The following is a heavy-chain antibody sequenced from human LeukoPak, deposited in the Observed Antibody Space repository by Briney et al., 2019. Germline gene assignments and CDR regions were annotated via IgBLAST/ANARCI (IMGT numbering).Heavy chain of an antibody. CDR3: ARTSGGSSGWYSDYMDV. V-gene: IGHV3-20*04. CDR1: GFTFDDYG. D-gene: IGHD6-19*01. J-gene: IGHJ6*03. Sequence: GGSLRLSCAASGFTFDDYGMSWVRQAPGKGLEWVSGINWNGGSTGYADSVKGRFTISRDNAKNSLYLQMNSLRAEDTALYYCARTSGGSSGWYSDYMDVWGKGTTVTVSS. CDR2: INWNGGST.